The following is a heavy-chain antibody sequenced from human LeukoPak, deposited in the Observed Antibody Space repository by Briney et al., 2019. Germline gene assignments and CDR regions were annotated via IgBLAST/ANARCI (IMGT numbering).Heavy chain of an antibody. CDR3: ARVGRYCSSTSCYTHFDY. CDR2: ISYSGST. D-gene: IGHD2-2*02. CDR1: GGSISSYY. J-gene: IGHJ4*02. Sequence: NTSETLSLTCTVSGGSISSYYWSWIRQPPGKGLEWIGYISYSGSTNFNPSLKSRVIISVDTSKNQFSLKLSSVTAADTAVYYCARVGRYCSSTSCYTHFDYWGQGTLVTVSS. V-gene: IGHV4-59*01.